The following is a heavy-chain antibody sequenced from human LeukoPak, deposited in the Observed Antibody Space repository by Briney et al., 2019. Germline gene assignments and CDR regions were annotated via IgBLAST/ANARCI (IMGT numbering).Heavy chain of an antibody. CDR1: GFTFSNYW. J-gene: IGHJ5*02. V-gene: IGHV3-7*01. Sequence: RTGGSLRLSCAASGFTFSNYWMVWVRQAPGKGPEWVANINQDGSQKQYVDSVKGRFTISRDNAKNSVFLQMNTVRVEDTAVYYCVRDTGSLYSIPGPWGQGTLVTVSS. CDR3: VRDTGSLYSIPGP. CDR2: INQDGSQK. D-gene: IGHD7-27*01.